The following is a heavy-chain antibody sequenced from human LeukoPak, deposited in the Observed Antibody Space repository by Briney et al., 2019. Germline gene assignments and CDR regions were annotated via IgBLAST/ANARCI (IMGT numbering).Heavy chain of an antibody. J-gene: IGHJ4*02. CDR2: IYYSGST. D-gene: IGHD5-18*01. V-gene: IGHV4-31*03. CDR1: GGSISSGGYY. CDR3: AREAAMVYYFDY. Sequence: SQTLSLTCTVSGGSISSGGYYWSWIRQHPGKGLEWIGYIYYSGSTYYNPSLKSRVTILVDTSKNQFSLKLSSVTAADTAVYYCAREAAMVYYFDYWGQGTLVTVSS.